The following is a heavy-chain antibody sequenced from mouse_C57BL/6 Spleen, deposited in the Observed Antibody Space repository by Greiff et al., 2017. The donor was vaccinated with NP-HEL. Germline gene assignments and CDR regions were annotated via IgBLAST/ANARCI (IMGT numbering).Heavy chain of an antibody. J-gene: IGHJ3*01. V-gene: IGHV5-4*01. CDR3: AREGDYGRAWFAY. CDR1: GFTFSSYA. CDR2: ISDGGSYT. D-gene: IGHD2-4*01. Sequence: KVEESGGGLVKPGGSLKLSCAASGFTFSSYAMSWVRQTPEKRLEWVATISDGGSYTYYPDNVKGRFTISRDNAKNNLYLQMSHLKSEDTAMYYCAREGDYGRAWFAYWGQGTLVTVSA.